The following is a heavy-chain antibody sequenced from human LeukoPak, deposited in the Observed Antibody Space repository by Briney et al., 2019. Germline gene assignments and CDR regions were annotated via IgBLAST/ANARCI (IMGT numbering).Heavy chain of an antibody. CDR2: LSSSSSYI. Sequence: PGGSLRLSCAASGFTFSSYSMNWVRQAPGKGLEWVSSLSSSSSYIYYADSVKGRFTISRDNARNSLYLQMNSLRADDAAVYYCAKGGEVAATHGSLDYYYYMDVWGKGTTVTVSS. V-gene: IGHV3-21*01. J-gene: IGHJ6*03. D-gene: IGHD2-15*01. CDR1: GFTFSSYS. CDR3: AKGGEVAATHGSLDYYYYMDV.